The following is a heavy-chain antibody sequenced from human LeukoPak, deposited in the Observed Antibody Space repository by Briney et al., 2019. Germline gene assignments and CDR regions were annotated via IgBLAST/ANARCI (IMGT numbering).Heavy chain of an antibody. J-gene: IGHJ4*02. V-gene: IGHV3-43*02. D-gene: IGHD6-13*01. CDR1: GFTFDDYA. Sequence: GGSLRLSCAASGFTFDDYAMHWVRQAPGKGPEWVSLISGDGGSTYYADSVKGRFTISRDNSKNSLYLQMNSLRTEDTALYYCAKDKAAGYYFDYWGQGTLVTVSS. CDR2: ISGDGGST. CDR3: AKDKAAGYYFDY.